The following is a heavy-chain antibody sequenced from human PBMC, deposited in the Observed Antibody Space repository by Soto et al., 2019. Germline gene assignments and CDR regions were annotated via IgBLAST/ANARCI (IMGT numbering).Heavy chain of an antibody. J-gene: IGHJ4*02. D-gene: IGHD6-6*01. Sequence: SETLSLTCAVSGGSISSGDYSWSWIRQPPGKGLEWIGYIYHSGSIYYNPSLQSRVTISIDRSKNQFSLRLSSVTAADTAVYYCARSFGSSPTAFDNWGQGTLVTSPQ. CDR1: GGSISSGDYS. CDR3: ARSFGSSPTAFDN. CDR2: IYHSGSI. V-gene: IGHV4-30-2*01.